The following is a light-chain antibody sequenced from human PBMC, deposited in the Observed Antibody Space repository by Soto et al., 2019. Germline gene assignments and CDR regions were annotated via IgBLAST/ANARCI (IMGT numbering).Light chain of an antibody. Sequence: DIPMTQSPSTLSGSVGDRVTITCRASQTISSWLAWYQQKPGKAPKLLIYKASTLKSGVPSRFSGSGSVTEFTLTISSLQPDDFATYYCQHYNSYSEAFGQGTKVERK. CDR2: KAS. V-gene: IGKV1-5*03. CDR1: QTISSW. CDR3: QHYNSYSEA. J-gene: IGKJ1*01.